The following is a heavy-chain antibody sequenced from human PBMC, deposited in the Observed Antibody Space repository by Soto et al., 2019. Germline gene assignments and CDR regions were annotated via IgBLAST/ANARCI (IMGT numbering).Heavy chain of an antibody. J-gene: IGHJ5*02. V-gene: IGHV3-23*01. D-gene: IGHD3-9*01. CDR3: AKNRLRYFDWLLSDNWFDP. Sequence: HPGGSLGLSCAASGFTFSSYAMSWVRQAPGKGLEWVSAISGSGGSTYYADSVKGRFTISRDNSKNTLYLQMNSLRAEDTAVYYCAKNRLRYFDWLLSDNWFDPWGQGTLVTVSS. CDR2: ISGSGGST. CDR1: GFTFSSYA.